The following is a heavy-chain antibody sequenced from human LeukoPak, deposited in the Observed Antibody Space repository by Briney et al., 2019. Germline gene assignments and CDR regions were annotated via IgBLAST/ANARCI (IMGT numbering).Heavy chain of an antibody. V-gene: IGHV3-30-3*01. CDR3: AREETWTNPFDY. D-gene: IGHD3/OR15-3a*01. J-gene: IGHJ4*02. CDR1: GFTFSSYA. Sequence: QPGRSLRLSCAASGFTFSSYAMHWVRQAPGKGLEWVALISYDGSNKYYADSVKGRFTISRDNSKNTLYLQMNSLRAEDTAVYYCAREETWTNPFDYWGQGTLVTVSS. CDR2: ISYDGSNK.